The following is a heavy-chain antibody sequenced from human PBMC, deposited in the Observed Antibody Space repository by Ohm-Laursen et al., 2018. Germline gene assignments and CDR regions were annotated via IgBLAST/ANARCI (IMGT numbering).Heavy chain of an antibody. CDR3: ARRHTNSFLAY. Sequence: SLRLSCAASGFSISSYWMNWVRQAPGRGLEWVSDVYTDGDTYYADAVKGRFTLSRDNSKNTLYLQMNSLRADDTAMYYCARRHTNSFLAYWGQGTLVTVSS. D-gene: IGHD6-13*01. CDR2: VYTDGDT. CDR1: GFSISSYW. V-gene: IGHV3-53*01. J-gene: IGHJ4*02.